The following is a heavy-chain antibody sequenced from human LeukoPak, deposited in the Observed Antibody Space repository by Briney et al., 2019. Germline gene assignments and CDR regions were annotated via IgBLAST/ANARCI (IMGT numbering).Heavy chain of an antibody. CDR2: ISAYNGNT. D-gene: IGHD2-15*01. J-gene: IGHJ4*02. Sequence: ASVKVSCKASGYTFTSYGISWVRQAPGQGLEWMGWISAYNGNTNYAQKLQGRVTMTTDTSTSTAYMELRSLRSDDTAVYYCARGPYCSGGTCYSQCFDYWGQGTLVTVSS. V-gene: IGHV1-18*01. CDR3: ARGPYCSGGTCYSQCFDY. CDR1: GYTFTSYG.